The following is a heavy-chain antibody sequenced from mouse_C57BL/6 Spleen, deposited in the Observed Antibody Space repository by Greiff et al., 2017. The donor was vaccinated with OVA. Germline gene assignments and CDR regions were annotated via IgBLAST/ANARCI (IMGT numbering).Heavy chain of an antibody. D-gene: IGHD1-1*01. J-gene: IGHJ3*01. CDR2: ISYDGSN. V-gene: IGHV3-6*01. Sequence: VQLQQSGPGLVKPSQSLSLTCSVPGYSITSGYYWNWIRQFPGNKLEWMGYISYDGSNNYNPSLKNRISITRDTSKNQFFLKLNSVTTEDTATYYCARGYYGSSAAWFAYWGQGTLVTVSA. CDR1: GYSITSGYY. CDR3: ARGYYGSSAAWFAY.